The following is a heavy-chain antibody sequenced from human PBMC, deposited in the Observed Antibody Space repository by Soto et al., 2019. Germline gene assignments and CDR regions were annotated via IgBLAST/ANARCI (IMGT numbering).Heavy chain of an antibody. D-gene: IGHD2-2*01. CDR2: IAYDGSNK. CDR3: AKDNCISTSCYRLYNWFDP. V-gene: IGHV3-30*18. Sequence: GSLRLSCAASGFTFSSYAMHWVRQAPGKGLEWVAVIAYDGSNKYYADSVKGRFTISRDNSKNTLYLQMNSLRAEDTAVYYCAKDNCISTSCYRLYNWFDPWGQGTLVTVSS. CDR1: GFTFSSYA. J-gene: IGHJ5*02.